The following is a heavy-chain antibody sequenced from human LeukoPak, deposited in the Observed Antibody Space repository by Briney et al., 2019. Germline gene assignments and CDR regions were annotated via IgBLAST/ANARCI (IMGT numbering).Heavy chain of an antibody. J-gene: IGHJ4*02. D-gene: IGHD3-22*01. CDR2: INHNGNT. CDR1: GGSFNDYY. V-gene: IGHV4-34*01. CDR3: ARAATRYYYDSSGYPWWFDY. Sequence: SETLSLTCAVYGGSFNDYYWSWIRQPPGKGLEWIGEINHNGNTNYNPSLKSRVTISVDRSKNQFSLKLSSVTAADTAVYYCARAATRYYYDSSGYPWWFDYWGQGTLVTVSS.